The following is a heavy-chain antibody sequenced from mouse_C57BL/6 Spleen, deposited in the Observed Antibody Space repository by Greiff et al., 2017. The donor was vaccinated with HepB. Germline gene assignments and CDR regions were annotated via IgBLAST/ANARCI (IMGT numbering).Heavy chain of an antibody. CDR1: GYTFTGYW. CDR3: ARTDYGSSSGWVAY. V-gene: IGHV1-9*01. D-gene: IGHD1-1*01. J-gene: IGHJ3*01. Sequence: VKLLESGAELMKPGASVKLSCKATGYTFTGYWIEWVKQRPGHGLEWIGEILPGSGSTNYNEKFKGKATFTADTSSNTADMQLSSPTTAASAIYDCARTDYGSSSGWVAYWGQGTLVTVAA. CDR2: ILPGSGST.